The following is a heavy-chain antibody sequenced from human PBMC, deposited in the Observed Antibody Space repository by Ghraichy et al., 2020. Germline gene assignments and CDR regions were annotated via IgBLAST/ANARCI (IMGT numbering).Heavy chain of an antibody. V-gene: IGHV3-53*01. Sequence: GALRLSCAASGFTVSSNYMSWVRQAPGKGLEWVSIIFSGGSTYYADSVKGRFTISRDNSKNTLFLQMNSLRAEDTAVYYCAREGTGSYGMDVWGQGTTVTVSS. J-gene: IGHJ6*02. D-gene: IGHD1-14*01. CDR1: GFTVSSNY. CDR2: IFSGGST. CDR3: AREGTGSYGMDV.